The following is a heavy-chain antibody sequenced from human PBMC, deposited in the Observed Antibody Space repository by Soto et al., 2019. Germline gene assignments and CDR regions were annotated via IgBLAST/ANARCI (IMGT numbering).Heavy chain of an antibody. CDR1: GGSISSYY. Sequence: SETLSLTCAVSGGSISSYYWSWIRQPPGKGLEWIGYIYYSGITNYNPSLKSRVTISVDTSNNQFSLKLSSVTAADTDVYYCARRYGSCFDYWGQGTLVTVSS. CDR3: ARRYGSCFDY. J-gene: IGHJ4*02. V-gene: IGHV4-59*08. CDR2: IYYSGIT. D-gene: IGHD5-18*01.